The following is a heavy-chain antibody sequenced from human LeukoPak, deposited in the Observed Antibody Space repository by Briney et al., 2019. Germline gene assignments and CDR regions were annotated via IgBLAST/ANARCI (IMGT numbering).Heavy chain of an antibody. CDR3: ARSSPVDTAMDTSGNYFDY. CDR2: IYHSGST. Sequence: SETLSLTCTVSGGSISSYYWSWIRQPPGKGLEWIGYIYHSGSTNYNPSLKSRVTISVDTFKNQFSLKLSSVTAADTAVYYCARSSPVDTAMDTSGNYFDYWGQGTLVTVSS. D-gene: IGHD5-18*01. V-gene: IGHV4-59*01. J-gene: IGHJ4*02. CDR1: GGSISSYY.